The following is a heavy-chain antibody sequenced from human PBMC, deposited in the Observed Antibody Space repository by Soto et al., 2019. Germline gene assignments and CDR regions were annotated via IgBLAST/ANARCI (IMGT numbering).Heavy chain of an antibody. CDR2: INHSGST. V-gene: IGHV4-34*01. CDR3: ARMHGDAFDI. Sequence: SETLSLTCAVYGGSFSGYYWSWIRQPPGKGLEWIGEINHSGSTNYNPSLKSRFTISVDTSKNQFSLKLSSGTAADTAVYYCARMHGDAFDIWGQGTMVTVSS. J-gene: IGHJ3*02. CDR1: GGSFSGYY.